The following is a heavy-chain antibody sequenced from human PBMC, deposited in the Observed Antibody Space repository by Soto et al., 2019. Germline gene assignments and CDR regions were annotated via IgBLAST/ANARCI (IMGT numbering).Heavy chain of an antibody. D-gene: IGHD3-22*01. CDR3: ARGQWGYYDSSDAFDI. V-gene: IGHV4-34*01. J-gene: IGHJ3*02. Sequence: SETLSLTCAVYGGSFSGYYWSWIRQLPGKGLEWIGEINHSGSTNYNPSLKSRVTISVDTSKNQFSLKLSSVTAADTAVYYCARGQWGYYDSSDAFDIWGQGTMVTVSS. CDR1: GGSFSGYY. CDR2: INHSGST.